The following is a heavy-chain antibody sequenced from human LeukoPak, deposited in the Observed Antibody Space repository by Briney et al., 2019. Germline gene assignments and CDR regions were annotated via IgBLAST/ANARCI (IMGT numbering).Heavy chain of an antibody. V-gene: IGHV1-8*01. D-gene: IGHD3-10*01. CDR2: MNPNSGNT. J-gene: IGHJ6*02. Sequence: ASVKVSCKDSGYTFGSYDINWVRQATGQGLEWMGWMNPNSGNTGYAQKFQGRVTMNRDTSISTAYMELRSLRSEDTAVYYCAKGGTMVRGVNPLGDYGMDVWGQGTTVTVSS. CDR1: GYTFGSYD. CDR3: AKGGTMVRGVNPLGDYGMDV.